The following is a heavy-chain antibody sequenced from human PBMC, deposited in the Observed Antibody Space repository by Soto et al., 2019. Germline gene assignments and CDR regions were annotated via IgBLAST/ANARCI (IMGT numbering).Heavy chain of an antibody. J-gene: IGHJ4*02. CDR1: GFTFTSYW. Sequence: GESLKIACKASGFTFTSYWIAWVLQMPGEVLEWMGIIYPGDSDTSYSPSFQGQVTISADKSINTAYLQWSSLKASDTAMYYCAKHEGYCSSTTCSNFDYWGQGTLVTVSS. D-gene: IGHD2-2*01. CDR2: IYPGDSDT. CDR3: AKHEGYCSSTTCSNFDY. V-gene: IGHV5-51*01.